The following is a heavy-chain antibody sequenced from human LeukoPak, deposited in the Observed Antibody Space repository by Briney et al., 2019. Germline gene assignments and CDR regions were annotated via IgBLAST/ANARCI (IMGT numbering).Heavy chain of an antibody. J-gene: IGHJ5*02. V-gene: IGHV3-20*04. CDR3: AGYYYDSSRGFDL. D-gene: IGHD3-22*01. CDR2: INWNGAWT. CDR1: GFKFDDYG. Sequence: GGSLRLSCAASGFKFDDYGMSWVRQAPGKGLEWVCDINWNGAWTGYADSVKGQFTISRDNAKNSLYLQMNSLRAEDTALYYCAGYYYDSSRGFDLWGQGTLVTVSA.